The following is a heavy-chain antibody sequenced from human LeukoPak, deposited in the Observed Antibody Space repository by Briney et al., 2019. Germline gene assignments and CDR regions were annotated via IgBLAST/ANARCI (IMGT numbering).Heavy chain of an antibody. CDR1: GGSFSGYY. D-gene: IGHD3-10*01. CDR3: ARLPDYYSRHGAPG. J-gene: IGHJ4*02. Sequence: PSETLSLTCAVYGGSFSGYYWSWTRQPPGKGLEWIGEINHYGSTNYNPSLKSRITISVDTSKNQFSLKLSSVTAADTAVYYCARLPDYYSRHGAPGWGQGTLVTVSS. CDR2: INHYGST. V-gene: IGHV4-34*01.